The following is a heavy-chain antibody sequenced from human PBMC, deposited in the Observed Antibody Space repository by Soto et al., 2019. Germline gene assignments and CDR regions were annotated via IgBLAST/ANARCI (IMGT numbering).Heavy chain of an antibody. CDR1: GYTFTSYG. J-gene: IGHJ6*02. D-gene: IGHD2-2*01. V-gene: IGHV1-18*01. Sequence: ASVKVSCKASGYTFTSYGISWVRQAPGQGLEWMGWISAYNGNTNYAQKLQGRVTITTDASTSTAYMELSSLRSEDTAVYYCARSQGSSTSLEIYYYYSYGMDVWGQGTTVTVSS. CDR2: ISAYNGNT. CDR3: ARSQGSSTSLEIYYYYSYGMDV.